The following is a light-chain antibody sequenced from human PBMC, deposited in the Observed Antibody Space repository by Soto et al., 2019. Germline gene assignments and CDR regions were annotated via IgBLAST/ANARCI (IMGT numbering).Light chain of an antibody. J-gene: IGLJ2*01. Sequence: QSALTQPASVSGSPGQSITISCIGSSSDVGGENYVSWYQQQPGKAPKLMIYDVSHRPFGVSDRFSGSKSGNTASLTISGLQAEDEADYYCSSFTNTNKERFGGGTKVTVL. V-gene: IGLV2-14*03. CDR1: SSDVGGENY. CDR3: SSFTNTNKER. CDR2: DVS.